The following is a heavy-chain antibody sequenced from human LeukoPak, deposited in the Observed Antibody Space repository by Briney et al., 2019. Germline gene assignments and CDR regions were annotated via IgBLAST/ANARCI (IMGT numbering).Heavy chain of an antibody. CDR1: GGSISSYY. D-gene: IGHD3-22*01. J-gene: IGHJ5*02. Sequence: SETLSLTCTVSGGSISSYYWSWIRQPPGKGLEWIGYIYYSGGTNYNPSLKSRVTISVDTSKNQFSLKLSSVTAADTAVYYCARVTYYYDSGGYYNWFDPWGQGTLVTVSS. V-gene: IGHV4-59*01. CDR3: ARVTYYYDSGGYYNWFDP. CDR2: IYYSGGT.